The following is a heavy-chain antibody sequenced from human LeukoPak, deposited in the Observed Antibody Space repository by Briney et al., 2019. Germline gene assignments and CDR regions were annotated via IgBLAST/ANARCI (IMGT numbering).Heavy chain of an antibody. CDR2: INSDGSST. V-gene: IGHV3-74*01. J-gene: IGHJ4*02. D-gene: IGHD3-22*01. CDR3: ARDINYYDSSGYYKDY. CDR1: GFIFSSYW. Sequence: PGGSLRLSCAASGFIFSSYWMHWVRQAPGKGLVWVSRINSDGSSTSYADSVKGRFTVSRDNAKNTLYLQMNSLRAEDTAVYYCARDINYYDSSGYYKDYRGQGTLVTVSS.